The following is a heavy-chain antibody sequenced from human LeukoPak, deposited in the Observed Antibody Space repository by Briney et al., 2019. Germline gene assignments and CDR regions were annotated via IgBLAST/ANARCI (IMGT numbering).Heavy chain of an antibody. V-gene: IGHV1-69*05. J-gene: IGHJ4*02. D-gene: IGHD3-22*01. CDR2: IIPIFGTA. CDR3: ARLSSGYYSRFDY. CDR1: GGTFSSYA. Sequence: SVKVSCKASGGTFSSYAISWVRQAPGQGLEWMGGIIPIFGTANYAQKFQGRVTMTRDTSTSTVYMELSSLRSEDTAVYYCARLSSGYYSRFDYWGQGTLVTVSS.